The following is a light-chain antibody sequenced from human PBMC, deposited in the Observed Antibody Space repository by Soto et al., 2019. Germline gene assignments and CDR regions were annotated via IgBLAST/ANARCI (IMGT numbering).Light chain of an antibody. CDR2: DAS. CDR1: ESVSNN. CDR3: QQHNNWPPWT. V-gene: IGKV3-15*01. Sequence: ILMTQSPATLSVSPGERATLSCRASESVSNNLAWYQQKPGQAPRVLIYDASTRATGIPARFSGSGSGTEFTLTISGLQSEDFAVYYCQQHNNWPPWTFGQGTKVEIK. J-gene: IGKJ1*01.